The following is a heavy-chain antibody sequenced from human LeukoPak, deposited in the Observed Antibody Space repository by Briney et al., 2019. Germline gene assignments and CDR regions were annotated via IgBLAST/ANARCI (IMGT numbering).Heavy chain of an antibody. CDR1: GFTLSRDS. V-gene: IGHV3-48*01. Sequence: AGGSLRLSCAASGFTLSRDSMNWVRQAPGKGLEWISYISHDSAIIYYADSVRGRFTISRDNAKNSLYLQMHSLRAEDMAVYYCVRDNPRCCGVVPANIDDYWGQGTLVTVSS. CDR3: VRDNPRCCGVVPANIDDY. CDR2: ISHDSAII. D-gene: IGHD2-15*01. J-gene: IGHJ4*02.